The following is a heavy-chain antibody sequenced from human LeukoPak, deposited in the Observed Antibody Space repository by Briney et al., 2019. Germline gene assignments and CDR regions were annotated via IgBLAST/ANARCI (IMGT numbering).Heavy chain of an antibody. V-gene: IGHV3-53*01. CDR3: ARDAKKRGYSGYDLDY. D-gene: IGHD5-12*01. CDR2: IYSGGST. J-gene: IGHJ4*02. CDR1: GFTVSSNY. Sequence: GGSLRLSCAASGFTVSSNYMSWVRQAPGKGQEWVSVIYSGGSTYYADSVKGRFTISRDNSKNTLYLQMNSLRAEDTAVYYCARDAKKRGYSGYDLDYWGQGTLVTVSS.